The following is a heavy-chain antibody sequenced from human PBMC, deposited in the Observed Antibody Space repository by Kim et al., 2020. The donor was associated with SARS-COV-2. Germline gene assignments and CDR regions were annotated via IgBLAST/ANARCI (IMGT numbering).Heavy chain of an antibody. D-gene: IGHD3-22*01. V-gene: IGHV4-4*02. CDR1: GGSISSSNW. CDR3: ASSDSSGYYSWYEYFQH. J-gene: IGHJ1*01. CDR2: IYHSGST. Sequence: SETLSLTCAVSGGSISSSNWWSWVRQPPGKGLEWIGEIYHSGSTNYNPSLKSRVTISVDKSKNQFSLKLSSVTAADTAVYYCASSDSSGYYSWYEYFQHWGQGTLVTVSS.